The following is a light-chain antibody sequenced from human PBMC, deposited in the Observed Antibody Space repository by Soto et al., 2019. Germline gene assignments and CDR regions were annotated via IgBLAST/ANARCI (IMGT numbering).Light chain of an antibody. CDR1: QDITNS. J-gene: IGKJ5*01. V-gene: IGKV1-9*01. Sequence: DIQLTQSPPFLSASVGDRITITCRASQDITNSLAWYHQKPGKTPKFLISTASTLQSGVPSRFSGTGSGTEFTLTISGLQPEDFATYYCQQFNSYPITFGQGTRLEI. CDR3: QQFNSYPIT. CDR2: TAS.